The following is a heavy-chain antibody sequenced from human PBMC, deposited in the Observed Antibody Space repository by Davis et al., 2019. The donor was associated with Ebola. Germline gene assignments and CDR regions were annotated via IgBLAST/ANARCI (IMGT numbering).Heavy chain of an antibody. J-gene: IGHJ4*02. D-gene: IGHD3-22*01. CDR1: GFTFADYA. V-gene: IGHV3-9*01. CDR2: ISWNSGSI. Sequence: PGGSLRLSCAASGFTFADYAMHWVRQAPGKGLEWVSGISWNSGSIGYADSVKGRFTISRDNSKNTLYLQMNSLRAEDTAVYYCAKASRRDYYDSSATRGFDYWGQGTLVTVSS. CDR3: AKASRRDYYDSSATRGFDY.